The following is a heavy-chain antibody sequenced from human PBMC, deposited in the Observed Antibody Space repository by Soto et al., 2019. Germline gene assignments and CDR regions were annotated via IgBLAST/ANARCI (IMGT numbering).Heavy chain of an antibody. J-gene: IGHJ5*02. Sequence: SETLSLTCAVYGGSFSGYYWSWIRQPPGKGLEWIGEINHSGSTNYNPSIKSRVTISVDTSKNQFSLKLSSVTAADTAVYYCARRDIVVVVAAKLYGWFDPWGQGTLVTVSS. CDR1: GGSFSGYY. CDR2: INHSGST. D-gene: IGHD2-15*01. CDR3: ARRDIVVVVAAKLYGWFDP. V-gene: IGHV4-34*01.